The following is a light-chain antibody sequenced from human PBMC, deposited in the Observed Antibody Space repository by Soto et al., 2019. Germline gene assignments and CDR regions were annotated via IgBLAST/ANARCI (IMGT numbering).Light chain of an antibody. CDR3: SSYTSSSFGV. V-gene: IGLV2-14*01. CDR2: DVS. CDR1: SSDVGGYNY. J-gene: IGLJ3*02. Sequence: QSALTQPASVSGSPGQSITISCTGTSSDVGGYNYVSWYQQHPGKAPKLMIYDVSNRPSGVSNRFSGSKSGTTASLTISGLQAEDEADYYCSSYTSSSFGVFGGGTQLTVL.